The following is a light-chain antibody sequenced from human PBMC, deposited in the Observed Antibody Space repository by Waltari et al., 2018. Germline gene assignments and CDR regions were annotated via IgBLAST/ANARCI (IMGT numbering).Light chain of an antibody. V-gene: IGLV2-11*01. CDR1: SSDVGGYNF. CDR3: CPFAGTATVV. J-gene: IGLJ2*01. Sequence: QSVLTQPRSVSGSPGQSVTISCTGTSSDVGGYNFVSWYQHHPGKAPKLIISDVSKRPSGVPDRFSGSKSGNTASLTISGLQAEDEADYYCCPFAGTATVVFGGGTKLTVL. CDR2: DVS.